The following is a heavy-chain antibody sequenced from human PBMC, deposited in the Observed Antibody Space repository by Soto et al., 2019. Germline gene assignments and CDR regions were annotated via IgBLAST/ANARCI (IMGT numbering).Heavy chain of an antibody. J-gene: IGHJ4*02. V-gene: IGHV4-59*01. CDR2: IYYSGST. Sequence: SETLSLTCTVSGGSISSYYWSWIRQPPGKGLEWIGYIYYSGSTNYNPSLKSRVTISVDTSKNQFSLKLSSVTAADTAVYYCARRDGTHYFDFWGQGTLVTVPQ. CDR1: GGSISSYY. CDR3: ARRDGTHYFDF.